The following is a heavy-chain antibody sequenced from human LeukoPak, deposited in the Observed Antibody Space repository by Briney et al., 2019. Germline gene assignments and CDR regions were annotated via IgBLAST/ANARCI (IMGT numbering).Heavy chain of an antibody. CDR2: ISAYNGNT. CDR1: GYTFTSYG. Sequence: ASVKVSCKASGYTFTSYGISWVRQAPGQGLEWMGWISAYNGNTNYAQRLQGRVTMTTDTSTSTAYMELRSLRSDDTAVYYCARDSSGYYPTDYWGQGTLVTVSS. J-gene: IGHJ4*02. CDR3: ARDSSGYYPTDY. V-gene: IGHV1-18*01. D-gene: IGHD3-22*01.